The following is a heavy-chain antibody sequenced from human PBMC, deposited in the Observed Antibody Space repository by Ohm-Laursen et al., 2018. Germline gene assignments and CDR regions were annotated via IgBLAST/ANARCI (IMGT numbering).Heavy chain of an antibody. V-gene: IGHV1-58*02. CDR2: IVVGSGNT. CDR1: GFTFTSSA. J-gene: IGHJ6*02. D-gene: IGHD2-15*01. Sequence: GASVKVSCKTSGFTFTSSAMQWVRQARGQRLEWIGWIVVGSGNTNYAQKFQERVTITRDMSTSTAYMELSSLGSEDTAVYYCAAGWYYYYGMDVWGQGTTVTVSS. CDR3: AAGWYYYYGMDV.